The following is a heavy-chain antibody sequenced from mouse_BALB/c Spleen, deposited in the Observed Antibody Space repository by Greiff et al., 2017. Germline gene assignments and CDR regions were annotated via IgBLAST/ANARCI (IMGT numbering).Heavy chain of an antibody. J-gene: IGHJ2*01. CDR2: INSNGGST. CDR1: GFTFSSYY. D-gene: IGHD2-3*01. V-gene: IGHV5-6-2*01. Sequence: EVKLMESGGGLVKLGGSLKLSCAASGFTFSSYYMSWVRQTPEKRLELVAAINSNGGSTYYPDTVKGRFTISRDNAKNTLYLQMSSLKSEDTALYYCARHPDGYFDYWGQGTTLTVSS. CDR3: ARHPDGYFDY.